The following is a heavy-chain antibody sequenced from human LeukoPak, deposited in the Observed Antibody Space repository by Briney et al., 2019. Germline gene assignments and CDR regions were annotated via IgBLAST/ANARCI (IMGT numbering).Heavy chain of an antibody. CDR3: ARDHVGMTTVTYAFDY. CDR2: IWYDGSNK. Sequence: TGGSLRLSCAASGFTFSSYGMHWVRQAPGKGLEWVAVIWYDGSNKYYADSVKGRFTISRDNSKNTLYLQMNSLRAEDTAVYYCARDHVGMTTVTYAFDYWGQGTLVTVSS. V-gene: IGHV3-33*01. J-gene: IGHJ4*02. D-gene: IGHD4-11*01. CDR1: GFTFSSYG.